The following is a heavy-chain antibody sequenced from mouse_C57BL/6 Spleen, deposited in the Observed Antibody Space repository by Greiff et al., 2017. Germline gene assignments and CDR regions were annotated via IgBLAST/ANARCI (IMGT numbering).Heavy chain of an antibody. D-gene: IGHD2-2*01. J-gene: IGHJ2*01. CDR1: GYTFTDYE. V-gene: IGHV1-15*01. CDR2: IDPETGGT. CDR3: TRHYGYDVY. Sequence: QVQLKESGAELVRPGASVTLSCKASGYTFTDYEMHWVKQTPVHGLEWIGAIDPETGGTAYNQKFKGKAILTADKSSSTAYMELRSLTSEDSAVYYCTRHYGYDVYWGQGTTLTVSS.